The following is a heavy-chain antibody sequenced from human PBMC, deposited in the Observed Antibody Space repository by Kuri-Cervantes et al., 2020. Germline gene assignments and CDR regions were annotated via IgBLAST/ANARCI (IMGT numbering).Heavy chain of an antibody. D-gene: IGHD5-18*01. Sequence: GESLKISCAASGFTFSSYSMNWVRQAPGKGLEWVSSISSSSSYIYYADSVKGRFAISRDNAKNSLYLQMNSMRAEDKAVYYCARDLPTGGYSYGSPLEGFDYWGQGALVTVSS. CDR3: ARDLPTGGYSYGSPLEGFDY. V-gene: IGHV3-21*01. CDR2: ISSSSSYI. J-gene: IGHJ4*02. CDR1: GFTFSSYS.